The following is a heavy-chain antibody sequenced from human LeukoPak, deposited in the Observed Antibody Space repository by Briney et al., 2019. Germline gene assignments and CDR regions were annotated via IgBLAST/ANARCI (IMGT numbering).Heavy chain of an antibody. CDR2: IYYIRNT. CDR1: GGSVGSAGYY. CDR3: ARTQSQSGSYRYYFGY. Sequence: SETLSLTCTVSGGSVGSAGYYWSWIRQPPGGGLEWIGYIYYIRNTNYNPSLKSRVTMPLDPSKNQFSLKLNSVTAADTAVYYCARTQSQSGSYRYYFGYWGQGTLVTVSS. V-gene: IGHV4-61*08. D-gene: IGHD1-26*01. J-gene: IGHJ4*02.